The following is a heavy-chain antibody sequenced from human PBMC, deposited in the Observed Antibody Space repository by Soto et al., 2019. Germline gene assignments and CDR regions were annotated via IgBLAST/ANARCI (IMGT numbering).Heavy chain of an antibody. J-gene: IGHJ4*02. CDR1: GYTFTGCY. Sequence: ASVKVSCKASGYTFTGCYMHWVRQAPGQGLEWMGWINPNSGGTNYAQKFQGWVTMTRDTSISTAYMELSRLRSDDTAVYYCARATYYDFWSGYSGFDYWGQGTLVTVSS. CDR2: INPNSGGT. V-gene: IGHV1-2*04. D-gene: IGHD3-3*01. CDR3: ARATYYDFWSGYSGFDY.